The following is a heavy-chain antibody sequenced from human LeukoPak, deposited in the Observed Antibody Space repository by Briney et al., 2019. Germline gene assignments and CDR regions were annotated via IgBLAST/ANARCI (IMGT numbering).Heavy chain of an antibody. V-gene: IGHV3-7*01. D-gene: IGHD5-24*01. CDR2: IKQDGSEK. J-gene: IGHJ4*02. Sequence: PGGSLRLSCAASGFTFSTYWMSWVRQAPGKGLEWVANIKQDGSEKYYVDSVKGRFTISRDNAKNSVYLQMDSLRAEDTAVYYCARIHGDGYPPAYWGQGTLVTVSS. CDR3: ARIHGDGYPPAY. CDR1: GFTFSTYW.